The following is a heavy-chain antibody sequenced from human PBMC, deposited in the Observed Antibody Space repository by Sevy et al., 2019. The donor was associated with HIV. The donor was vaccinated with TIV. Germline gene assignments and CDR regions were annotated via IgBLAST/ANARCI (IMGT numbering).Heavy chain of an antibody. CDR2: ISYDGSNK. V-gene: IGHV3-30-3*01. D-gene: IGHD3-3*01. J-gene: IGHJ5*02. CDR3: ARDGHPTIFGVVWWFDP. Sequence: GGSLRLSCAASGFTFSSYAMHWVRQAPGKGLEWVVVISYDGSNKYYADSVKGRFTISRDNSKNTLYLQMNSLRAEDTAVYYCARDGHPTIFGVVWWFDPWGQGTLVTVSS. CDR1: GFTFSSYA.